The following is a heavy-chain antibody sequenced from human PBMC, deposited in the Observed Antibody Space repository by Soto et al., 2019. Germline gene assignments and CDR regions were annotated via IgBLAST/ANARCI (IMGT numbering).Heavy chain of an antibody. CDR3: AGGGSIFGVVNDY. Sequence: SETLSLTCTVSGGSVSSGSHYWSWIRQPPGKGLEWIGYIYNSGSTNYNPSLKSRVTISVDTSKNQFSLKLSSVTAADTAVYYCAGGGSIFGVVNDYWGQGXLVTVYS. V-gene: IGHV4-61*01. CDR1: GGSVSSGSHY. J-gene: IGHJ4*02. D-gene: IGHD3-3*01. CDR2: IYNSGST.